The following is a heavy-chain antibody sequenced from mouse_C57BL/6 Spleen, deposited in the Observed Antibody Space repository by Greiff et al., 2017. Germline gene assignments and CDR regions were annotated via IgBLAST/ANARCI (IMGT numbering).Heavy chain of an antibody. Sequence: QVQLQQSGPGLVQPSQSLSITCTVSGFSLTSYGVHWVRQSPGKGLEWMGVICRGGSTAYNATFMSKVKITKDNSKSKVFFKMNRLQADDTAIYYGAKTAVGALYYYAMDYWGQGTSVTVSS. CDR2: ICRGGST. V-gene: IGHV2-5*01. J-gene: IGHJ4*01. D-gene: IGHD1-1*01. CDR3: AKTAVGALYYYAMDY. CDR1: GFSLTSYG.